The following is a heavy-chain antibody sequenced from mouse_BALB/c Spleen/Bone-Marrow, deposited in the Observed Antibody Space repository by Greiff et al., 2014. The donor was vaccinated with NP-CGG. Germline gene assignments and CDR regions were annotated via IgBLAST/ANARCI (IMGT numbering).Heavy chain of an antibody. D-gene: IGHD2-13*01. CDR3: TREGDSPFAY. J-gene: IGHJ3*01. CDR1: GYTFTSYY. Sequence: GAELVKPGASVKLSCKASGYTFTSYYMYWVKQRPGQGLEWIGEINPSNGSTNFNEKFKSKATLTVDKSSSTAYMQLSSLTSEDSAVYYCTREGDSPFAYWGQGTLVTVSA. V-gene: IGHV1S81*02. CDR2: INPSNGST.